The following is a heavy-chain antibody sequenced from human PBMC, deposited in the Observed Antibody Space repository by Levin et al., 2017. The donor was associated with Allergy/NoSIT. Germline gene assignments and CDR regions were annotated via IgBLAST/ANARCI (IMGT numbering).Heavy chain of an antibody. V-gene: IGHV3-30-3*01. Sequence: PGGSLRLSCAASGFTFSSSAMHWVRQAPGQGPEWVAIISYDGSNKYYADSVKGRFTISRDNSKNTLYLQMNSLRTEDTAVYYCARIPIPAPAPYYFDYWGQGSLVTVSS. J-gene: IGHJ4*02. D-gene: IGHD6-13*01. CDR1: GFTFSSSA. CDR3: ARIPIPAPAPYYFDY. CDR2: ISYDGSNK.